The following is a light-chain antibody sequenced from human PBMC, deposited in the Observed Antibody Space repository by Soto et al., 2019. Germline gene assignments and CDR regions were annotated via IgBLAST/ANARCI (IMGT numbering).Light chain of an antibody. V-gene: IGLV2-14*03. J-gene: IGLJ1*01. Sequence: SALTQPASVSGSPGQSITISCTGSSSDVGYYNYVSWYQQHPGKAPKLMIYDVRYRPSGVSDRFSGSKSGNTASLTLSGLQAEDEADYYCSSYTSSSTLVFGTGTKLTVL. CDR3: SSYTSSSTLV. CDR2: DVR. CDR1: SSDVGYYNY.